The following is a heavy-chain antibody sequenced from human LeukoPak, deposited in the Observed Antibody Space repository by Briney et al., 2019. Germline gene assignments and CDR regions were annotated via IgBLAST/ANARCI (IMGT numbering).Heavy chain of an antibody. CDR2: INAGNGNT. V-gene: IGHV1-3*01. Sequence: GASVKVSCKASGYTFTSYAMHWVRQAPGQRLEWMGWINAGNGNTKYSQKFQGRVTITRDTSASTAYMELSSLRSEDTAVYYCARVEFTSGYSHIYWGQGILVTVSS. CDR1: GYTFTSYA. J-gene: IGHJ4*02. D-gene: IGHD5-12*01. CDR3: ARVEFTSGYSHIY.